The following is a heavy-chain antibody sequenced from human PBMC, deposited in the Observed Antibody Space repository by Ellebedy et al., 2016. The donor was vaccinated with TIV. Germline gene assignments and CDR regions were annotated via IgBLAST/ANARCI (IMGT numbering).Heavy chain of an antibody. CDR3: ARSHRYYYDSSGYVDWFDP. J-gene: IGHJ5*02. V-gene: IGHV4-34*01. D-gene: IGHD3-22*01. CDR1: GGSISSYY. CDR2: INHSGST. Sequence: SETLSLTCTVSGGSISSYYWSWIRQPPGKGLEWIGEINHSGSTNYNPSLKSRVTVSVDTSKNQFSLKLSSVTAADTAVYYCARSHRYYYDSSGYVDWFDPWGQGTLVTVSS.